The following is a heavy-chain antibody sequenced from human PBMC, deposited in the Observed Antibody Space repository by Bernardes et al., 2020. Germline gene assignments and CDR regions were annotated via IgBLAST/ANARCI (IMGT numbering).Heavy chain of an antibody. CDR3: ARRAREYDAFDI. CDR1: GVSISSYY. CDR2: MYYSGST. J-gene: IGHJ3*02. Sequence: LSLTCTVSGVSISSYYWSWIRQPPGKGLEWIGYMYYSGSTNYNPSLKSRVTISVDTSKNQFSLKLRSVTAADTAVYYCARRAREYDAFDIWGQGTMVTVSS. V-gene: IGHV4-59*01.